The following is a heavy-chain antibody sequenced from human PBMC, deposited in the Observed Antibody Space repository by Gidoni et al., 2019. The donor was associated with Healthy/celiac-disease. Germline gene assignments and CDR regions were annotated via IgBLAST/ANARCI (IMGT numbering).Heavy chain of an antibody. CDR1: GFSLSTSGMC. Sequence: VTLRQSGPALVKPTQTLPLTCPLSGFSLSTSGMCVSWIRQPPAKALDWLALIDWDDDKYYSTSLKNRLNISKDTSKNQVVVKMTNMDPVDKATYYCARILMIGKGKGTVDIWGQGTMVTVSS. D-gene: IGHD3-22*01. CDR2: IDWDDDK. V-gene: IGHV2-70*01. CDR3: ARILMIGKGKGTVDI. J-gene: IGHJ3*02.